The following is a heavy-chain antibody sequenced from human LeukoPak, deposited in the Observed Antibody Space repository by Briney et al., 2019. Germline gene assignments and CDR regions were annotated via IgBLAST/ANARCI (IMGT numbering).Heavy chain of an antibody. V-gene: IGHV1-46*01. Sequence: ASVKVSCKASGYTFTSYYMHWVRQAPGQGLEWMGIINPSGGSTSYEQKFQGRVTMPRDTSTSTVYMELSSLRSEDTAVYYCARDLSSGWYFDYWGQGTLVTVSS. D-gene: IGHD6-19*01. CDR1: GYTFTSYY. CDR3: ARDLSSGWYFDY. J-gene: IGHJ4*02. CDR2: INPSGGST.